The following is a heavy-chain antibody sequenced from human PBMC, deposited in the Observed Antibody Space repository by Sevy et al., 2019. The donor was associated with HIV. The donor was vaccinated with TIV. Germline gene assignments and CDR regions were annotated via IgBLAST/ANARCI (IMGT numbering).Heavy chain of an antibody. CDR3: ARESPRDWYLDS. D-gene: IGHD2-21*02. V-gene: IGHV3-33*01. J-gene: IGHJ4*02. CDR2: IFFDGSNK. CDR1: GFTFSSYD. Sequence: GGSLRLSCAASGFTFSSYDMHWVRQAPGKGLEWVAAIFFDGSNKYYEDSVKGRFTIFRDNSKNTQYLQMNSLRAEDTAIYYCARESPRDWYLDSRGQGTLVTVSS.